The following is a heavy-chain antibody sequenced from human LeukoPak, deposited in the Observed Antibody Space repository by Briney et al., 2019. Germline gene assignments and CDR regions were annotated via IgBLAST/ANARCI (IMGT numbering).Heavy chain of an antibody. CDR1: GYTFTSYY. J-gene: IGHJ6*03. V-gene: IGHV1-46*01. CDR3: ATAGYSYGSFYYYYYMDV. D-gene: IGHD5-18*01. CDR2: INPSGGST. Sequence: ASVKVSCKASGYTFTSYYMHGVRQAPGQGLEWMGIINPSGGSTSYAQKFQGRVTMTRDMSTSTVYMELSSLRSEDTAVYYCATAGYSYGSFYYYYYMDVWGKGTTVTVSS.